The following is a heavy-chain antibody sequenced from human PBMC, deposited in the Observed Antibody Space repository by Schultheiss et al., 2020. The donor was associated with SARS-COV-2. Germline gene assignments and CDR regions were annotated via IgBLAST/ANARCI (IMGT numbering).Heavy chain of an antibody. D-gene: IGHD1-7*01. J-gene: IGHJ4*02. CDR2: INQDGGAK. V-gene: IGHV3-7*03. Sequence: GGSLRLSCAAFGFTFSSYWMHWVRQAPGKGLEWVASINQDGGAKHYVDSVKGRVTISRDNAKNSLYLQMNSLRAEDTAVYYCATKLVWGQGTLVTVSS. CDR3: ATKLV. CDR1: GFTFSSYW.